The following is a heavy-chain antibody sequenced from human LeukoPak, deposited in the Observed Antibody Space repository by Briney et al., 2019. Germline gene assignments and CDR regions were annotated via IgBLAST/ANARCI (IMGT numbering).Heavy chain of an antibody. Sequence: PGRSLRLSCAASGFTFSSYAMHWVRQAPAKGLEWVAVISYDGSNKYYADSVKGRFTISRDNSKNTLYLQMNSLRAEDTAVYYCARVQGFWSGYSGYWGQGTLVTVAS. D-gene: IGHD3-3*01. V-gene: IGHV3-30-3*01. CDR2: ISYDGSNK. J-gene: IGHJ4*02. CDR1: GFTFSSYA. CDR3: ARVQGFWSGYSGY.